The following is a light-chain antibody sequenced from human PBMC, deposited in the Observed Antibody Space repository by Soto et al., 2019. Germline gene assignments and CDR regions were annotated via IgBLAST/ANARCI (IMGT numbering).Light chain of an antibody. Sequence: DIQMTQSPSSLYASVGDRVTITCRASQSISSYLNWYQQKPGKAPKLLIYAASSLQSGVPSRFSGSGSGTDFTLTISSLQPEDFATYYCQQSYSTPPTFGQGTNVEIK. CDR3: QQSYSTPPT. V-gene: IGKV1-39*01. CDR1: QSISSY. J-gene: IGKJ1*01. CDR2: AAS.